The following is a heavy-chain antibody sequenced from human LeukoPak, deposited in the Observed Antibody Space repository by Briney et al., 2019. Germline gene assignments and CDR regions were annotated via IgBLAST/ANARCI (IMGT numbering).Heavy chain of an antibody. CDR1: GFTFNNAW. V-gene: IGHV3-15*01. CDR3: TPSKGF. J-gene: IGHJ4*02. CDR2: MKSKTDGGTT. Sequence: PGGSLRLSCAASGFTFNNAWMSWVRQAPGKGLEWVGRMKSKTDGGTTGYAAPVKGRFTISRDDSKNTLYLEMNSLKIEDTAVYYCTPSKGFWGQGTLVTVSS.